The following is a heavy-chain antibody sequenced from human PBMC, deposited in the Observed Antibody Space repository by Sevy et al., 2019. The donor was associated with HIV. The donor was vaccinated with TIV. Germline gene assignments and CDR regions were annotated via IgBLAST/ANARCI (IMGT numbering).Heavy chain of an antibody. CDR1: GFTFSSYA. CDR3: ARGVRSSGWYEYFQH. D-gene: IGHD6-19*01. CDR2: ISYDGSNK. V-gene: IGHV3-30-3*01. J-gene: IGHJ1*01. Sequence: GGSLRLSCAASGFTFSSYAMHWVRQAPGKGLEWVAVISYDGSNKYYADSVKGRFTISRDNSKNTLYLQMNSLRAEDTAVYYCARGVRSSGWYEYFQHWGQGTLVTISS.